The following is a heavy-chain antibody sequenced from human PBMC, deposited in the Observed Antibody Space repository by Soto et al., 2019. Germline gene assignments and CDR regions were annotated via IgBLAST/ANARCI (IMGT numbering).Heavy chain of an antibody. CDR1: GGSISLHY. D-gene: IGHD4-4*01. V-gene: IGHV4-59*11. CDR3: ARQTYSTFGYYYMDV. CDR2: IYYSGST. J-gene: IGHJ6*03. Sequence: SETLSLTCSVSGGSISLHYWSWIRQSPGKGLEWIGYIYYSGSTNYNPSLKSRVTISLDTSKKQFSLKLSSVTAADTAMYYCARQTYSTFGYYYMDVWGKGTTVTVSS.